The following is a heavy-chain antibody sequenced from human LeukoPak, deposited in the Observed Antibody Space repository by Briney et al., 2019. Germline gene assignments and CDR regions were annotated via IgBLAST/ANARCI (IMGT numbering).Heavy chain of an antibody. J-gene: IGHJ4*02. D-gene: IGHD6-13*01. Sequence: SGPTLVKPTQTLTLTCTFSGFSLSTSGVGVGWIRQPPGKALEWLALIYWNDDKRYSPSLKSRLTITKDTSKNQVVLTMTNMDPMDTATYHCAHRSIAAAGPRFDYWGQGTLVTVSS. CDR1: GFSLSTSGVG. CDR3: AHRSIAAAGPRFDY. V-gene: IGHV2-5*01. CDR2: IYWNDDK.